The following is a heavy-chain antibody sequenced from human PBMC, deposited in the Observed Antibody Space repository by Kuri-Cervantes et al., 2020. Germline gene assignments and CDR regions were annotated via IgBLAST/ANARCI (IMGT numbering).Heavy chain of an antibody. V-gene: IGHV4-39*07. CDR1: GGSISSSTYY. J-gene: IGHJ4*02. D-gene: IGHD4-17*01. Sequence: SETLSLTCTVSGGSISSSTYYWAWIRQPPGKGLEWIGSIYYSGNTYYNPSVKSRITISVDTSKNQFSLKLSSVTAADTAVYYCARVTVTTIASFDYWGQGTLVTVSS. CDR2: IYYSGNT. CDR3: ARVTVTTIASFDY.